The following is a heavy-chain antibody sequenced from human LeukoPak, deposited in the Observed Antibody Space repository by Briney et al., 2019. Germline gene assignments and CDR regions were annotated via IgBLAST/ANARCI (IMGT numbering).Heavy chain of an antibody. J-gene: IGHJ5*02. V-gene: IGHV3-48*03. CDR3: QYGSGSYYNIPDNWFDP. CDR2: VSSSGGTV. Sequence: PGGSLRLTCAASGFSFSRYEMNWVRQAPGKGLEWVSYVSSSGGTVYYADSVKGRFTISRDNAKNSLYLQMNSLRAEDTAVYYCQYGSGSYYNIPDNWFDPWGQGTLVTVSS. CDR1: GFSFSRYE. D-gene: IGHD3-10*01.